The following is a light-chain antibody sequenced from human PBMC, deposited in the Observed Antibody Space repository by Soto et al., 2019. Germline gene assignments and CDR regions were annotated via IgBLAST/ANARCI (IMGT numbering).Light chain of an antibody. J-gene: IGKJ4*01. CDR1: EGVRNM. Sequence: EIVMTQSPATLSVSPGEGVTFSCRASEGVRNMLAWYQHKPGQPPRLLVSYASAGATGVPARFSGSGSGTEFTLTINSLQSEDVALDYCQQFYNWPVTFGGGTKVEIK. CDR3: QQFYNWPVT. CDR2: YAS. V-gene: IGKV3-15*01.